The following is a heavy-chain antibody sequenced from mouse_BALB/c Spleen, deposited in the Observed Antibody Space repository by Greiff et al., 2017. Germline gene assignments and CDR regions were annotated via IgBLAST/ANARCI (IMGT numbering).Heavy chain of an antibody. J-gene: IGHJ4*01. CDR3: ARDRHYGSSYAMDY. D-gene: IGHD1-1*01. CDR1: GFSLTSYG. CDR2: IWAGGST. V-gene: IGHV2-9*02. Sequence: VQVVESGPGLVAPSQSLSITCTVSGFSLTSYGVHWVRQPPGKGLEWLGVIWAGGSTNYNSALMSRLSISKDNSKSQVFLKMNSLQTDDTAMYYCARDRHYGSSYAMDYWGQGTSVTVSS.